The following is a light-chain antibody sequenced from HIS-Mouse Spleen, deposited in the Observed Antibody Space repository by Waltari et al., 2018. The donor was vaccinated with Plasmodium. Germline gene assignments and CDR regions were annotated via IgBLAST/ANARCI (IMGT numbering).Light chain of an antibody. CDR3: CSYAGSSTWV. Sequence: QSALTQPASVSGSPGQPITISCTGPSSDAGGYNLFSWYQQHPGKAPKLMIYEGSKRPSGVSNRFSGSKSGNTASLTISGLQAEDEADYYCCSYAGSSTWVFGGGTKLTVL. V-gene: IGLV2-23*01. CDR1: SSDAGGYNL. J-gene: IGLJ3*02. CDR2: EGS.